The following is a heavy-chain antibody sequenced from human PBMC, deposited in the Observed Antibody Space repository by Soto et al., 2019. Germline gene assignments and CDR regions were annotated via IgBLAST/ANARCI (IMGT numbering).Heavy chain of an antibody. Sequence: EVQLVESGGGLVKPGGSLRLSCAASGFTFSNAWMNWVRQAPGKGLEWVGRIKSKTDGGTTDYAAPVKGRFTISRDDSKNTLYLQINSLKTEDTAVYYGTTDVIVGVVAAEKLGSDLDYWGQGTLVTGSS. CDR3: TTDVIVGVVAAEKLGSDLDY. J-gene: IGHJ4*02. V-gene: IGHV3-15*07. D-gene: IGHD2-15*01. CDR2: IKSKTDGGTT. CDR1: GFTFSNAW.